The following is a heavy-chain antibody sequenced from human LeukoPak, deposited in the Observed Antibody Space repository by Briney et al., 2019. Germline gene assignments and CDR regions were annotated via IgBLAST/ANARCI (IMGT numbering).Heavy chain of an antibody. J-gene: IGHJ3*02. D-gene: IGHD3-22*01. V-gene: IGHV1-2*02. Sequence: ASVKVSCKASGYTFTGYYMHWVRQAPGQGLEWMGWINPNSGGTNYAQKFQGRVTVTRDTSISTAYMELSRLRSDDTAVYYCARVLSGVYDSSGYNAFDIWGQGTMVTVSS. CDR1: GYTFTGYY. CDR2: INPNSGGT. CDR3: ARVLSGVYDSSGYNAFDI.